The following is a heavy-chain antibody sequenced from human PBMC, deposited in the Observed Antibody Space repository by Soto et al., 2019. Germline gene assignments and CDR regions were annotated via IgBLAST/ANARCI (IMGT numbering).Heavy chain of an antibody. CDR3: AREGQIQRGGNWFDP. CDR1: GYTFTSYD. J-gene: IGHJ5*02. CDR2: MNRNSGNT. Sequence: ASVKVSCKASGYTFTSYDINWVRQATGQGLEWMGWMNRNSGNTGYAQKFQGRVTMTRNTSISTAYMELSSLRSEDTAVYYCAREGQIQRGGNWFDPWGQGTLVTVSS. D-gene: IGHD5-18*01. V-gene: IGHV1-8*01.